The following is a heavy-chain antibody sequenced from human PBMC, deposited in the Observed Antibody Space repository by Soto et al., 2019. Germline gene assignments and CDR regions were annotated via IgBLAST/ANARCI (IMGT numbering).Heavy chain of an antibody. D-gene: IGHD3-10*01. CDR1: GGSITSCDYY. V-gene: IGHV4-31*03. Sequence: PSVTRSRTCPVCGGSITSCDYYFSWIRQHQGKGLAWIGYIHYSGTTSYNPSLKSRITISVDTSKNQFSLKLSSVPAADTAVYYCAREEPSMVRGQDCWGQGPLVTVPQ. CDR2: IHYSGTT. CDR3: AREEPSMVRGQDC. J-gene: IGHJ4*02.